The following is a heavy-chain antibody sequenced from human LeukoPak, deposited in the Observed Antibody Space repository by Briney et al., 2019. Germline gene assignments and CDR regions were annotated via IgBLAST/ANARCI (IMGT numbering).Heavy chain of an antibody. CDR3: ARDGGGKSRPFDY. D-gene: IGHD4-23*01. CDR2: IYYSGST. CDR1: GGSLSSYY. V-gene: IGHV4-59*01. Sequence: SETLSLTCTVSGGSLSSYYWSWIRQPPGQGLEWIGNIYYSGSTNYNPSLKSRVTMSVGTSKNQFSLKVSSVTAADTAVYYCARDGGGKSRPFDYWGQGTSVAVSS. J-gene: IGHJ4*02.